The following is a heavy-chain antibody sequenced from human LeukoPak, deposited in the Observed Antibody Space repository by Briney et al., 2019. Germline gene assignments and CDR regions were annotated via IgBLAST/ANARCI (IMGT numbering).Heavy chain of an antibody. D-gene: IGHD3-9*01. CDR2: IYYSGTT. J-gene: IGHJ4*02. CDR3: ARAPSYDILTGYPTNYFDY. CDR1: GGSIESYY. Sequence: PSETLSLTCSVSGGSIESYYWSWIRQPPGKGLELIGYIYYSGTTNYNPSLKSRVTISVDTSKNQFSLKLSSVTAADTAVYYCARAPSYDILTGYPTNYFDYWGQGTLVTVSS. V-gene: IGHV4-59*01.